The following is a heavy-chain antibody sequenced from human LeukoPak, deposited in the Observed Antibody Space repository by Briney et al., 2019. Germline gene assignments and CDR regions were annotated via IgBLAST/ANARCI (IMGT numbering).Heavy chain of an antibody. D-gene: IGHD5-24*01. CDR3: TRAFFRDGYDYAYYYYYMDV. J-gene: IGHJ6*03. V-gene: IGHV1-2*02. Sequence: GASVKVSCKASGYTFTSYGISWVRQAPGQGLEWMGWINPNTGGTNYAQKFQGRVTMTWDTSISTAYMELSSLRSDDSAVFYCTRAFFRDGYDYAYYYYYMDVWGKGTTVTVSS. CDR2: INPNTGGT. CDR1: GYTFTSYG.